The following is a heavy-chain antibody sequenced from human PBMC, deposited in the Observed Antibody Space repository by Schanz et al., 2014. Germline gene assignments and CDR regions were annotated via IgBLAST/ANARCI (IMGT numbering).Heavy chain of an antibody. CDR2: INPSGGST. CDR1: GYTFISYF. J-gene: IGHJ6*02. D-gene: IGHD1-26*01. V-gene: IGHV1-46*01. CDR3: ARDPYSASFFPSPPLYGLDV. Sequence: QVQLVQSGAEVKKPGASVKVSCKASGYTFISYFIHWVRQAPGQGLEWMATINPSGGSTSFAQKFQGRVTMTRATSTSTVNMELTSLRSEDTAVYYCARDPYSASFFPSPPLYGLDVWGQGTTVTVSS.